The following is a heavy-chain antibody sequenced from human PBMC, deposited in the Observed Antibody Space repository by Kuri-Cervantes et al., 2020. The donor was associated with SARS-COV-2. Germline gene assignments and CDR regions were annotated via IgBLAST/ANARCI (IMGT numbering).Heavy chain of an antibody. CDR3: AREGVGAHKGYYMDV. D-gene: IGHD1-26*01. J-gene: IGHJ6*03. CDR1: GYTFTGYY. CDR2: INPNSGGT. V-gene: IGHV1-2*02. Sequence: ASVKVSCKASGYTFTGYYMHWVRQAPRQGLERMGWINPNSGGTNYAQKFQGRVTMTRDTSISTAYMELSRLRSDDTAVYYCAREGVGAHKGYYMDVWGKGTTVTVSS.